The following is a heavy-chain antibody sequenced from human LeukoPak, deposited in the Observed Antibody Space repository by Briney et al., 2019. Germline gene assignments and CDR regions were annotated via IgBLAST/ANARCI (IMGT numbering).Heavy chain of an antibody. D-gene: IGHD6-13*01. J-gene: IGHJ5*02. V-gene: IGHV3-30*02. CDR3: AKVLYCSLPWWFDP. Sequence: PGGSLRLSCAASGFTFSSYGMHWVRQAPGKGLEWVAFIRYDGSNKYYADSVKGRFTISRDNSKNTLYLQMNSLRAEDKAVYYCAKVLYCSLPWWFDPWGQGTLVTVSS. CDR2: IRYDGSNK. CDR1: GFTFSSYG.